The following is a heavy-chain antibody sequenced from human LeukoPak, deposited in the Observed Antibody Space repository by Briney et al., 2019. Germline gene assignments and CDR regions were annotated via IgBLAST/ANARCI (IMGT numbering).Heavy chain of an antibody. V-gene: IGHV3-30*02. Sequence: AGESLRLSCAASGFTFSSYGMHWVREAPGKGLEWVAFIRYDRSNKYYTASVKGRFTISRDNSKNTLYLEMNSLRAEDTAVYSCVSGPPTSFDYWGQGTLVTVSS. D-gene: IGHD2-15*01. CDR1: GFTFSSYG. J-gene: IGHJ4*02. CDR2: IRYDRSNK. CDR3: VSGPPTSFDY.